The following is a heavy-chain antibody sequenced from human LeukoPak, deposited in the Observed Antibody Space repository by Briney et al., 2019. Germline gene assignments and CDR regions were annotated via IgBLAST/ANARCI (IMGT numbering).Heavy chain of an antibody. V-gene: IGHV3-74*01. CDR1: GFTFSSYW. Sequence: HSGGSLRLSCAASGFTFSSYWMHWVRQAPGKGLVWVSRINSDGSSTSYADSVKGRFTISRDNAKNTLYLQMNSLRAEDTAVYYCARDTGIAVAWQGFDIWGQGTMVTVSS. D-gene: IGHD6-19*01. CDR3: ARDTGIAVAWQGFDI. J-gene: IGHJ3*02. CDR2: INSDGSST.